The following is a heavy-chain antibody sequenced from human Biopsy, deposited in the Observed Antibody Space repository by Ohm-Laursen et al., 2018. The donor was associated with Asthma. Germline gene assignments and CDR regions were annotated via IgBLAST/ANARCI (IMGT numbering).Heavy chain of an antibody. Sequence: SQTLSLTCTVSGAYIGTPDYHWSWIRQSPGKGLEWIGFVFYSGTTHYSRSLERRLYISIDTARNESSMRLRSLTAADTAVYFCARVVSYGDIYFGIDVWGPGNTVVVS. D-gene: IGHD4-17*01. V-gene: IGHV4-30-4*01. CDR3: ARVVSYGDIYFGIDV. J-gene: IGHJ6*02. CDR2: VFYSGTT. CDR1: GAYIGTPDYH.